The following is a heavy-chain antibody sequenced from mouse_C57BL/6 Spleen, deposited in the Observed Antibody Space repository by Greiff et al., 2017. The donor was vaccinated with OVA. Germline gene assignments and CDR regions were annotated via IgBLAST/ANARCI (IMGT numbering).Heavy chain of an antibody. CDR2: IDPAASYT. V-gene: IGHV1-50*01. J-gene: IGHJ2*01. D-gene: IGHD1-1*01. Sequence: QVQLQQPGAELVKPGASVTLSCKASGYTFTSYWMQWVKQRPGQGLEWIGEIDPAASYTNYNQKFKGKATLTVDTSSSTAYMQHLSLTSEDSAVYYCVITPVVPHGVDDWGHGTTLTVSS. CDR3: VITPVVPHGVDD. CDR1: GYTFTSYW.